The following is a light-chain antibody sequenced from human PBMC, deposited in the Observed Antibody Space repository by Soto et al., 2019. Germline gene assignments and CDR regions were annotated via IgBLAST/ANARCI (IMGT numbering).Light chain of an antibody. J-gene: IGKJ1*01. CDR2: DAS. Sequence: QMSQSPSTRSASVGASVTITCRSSQNVNNWVAWYQQKPGKAPRFLIYDASSLESGVPSRFSGSGSGTDFTLTISSLQPDDFATYYCQRYNRYSLTFGQGTKVDFK. V-gene: IGKV1-5*01. CDR1: QNVNNW. CDR3: QRYNRYSLT.